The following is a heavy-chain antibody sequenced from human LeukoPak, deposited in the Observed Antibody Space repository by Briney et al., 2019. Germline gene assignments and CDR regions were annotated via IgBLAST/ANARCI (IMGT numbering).Heavy chain of an antibody. Sequence: ASVKVSCKTSGYTFTDYYLHWVRQAPGQGLEWMICISAYNGNTNYAKKLQGRVTMTTDTSTSTAYMELRSLRSGDTAVYYCARAGRLRFLEWPAIDYWGQGTLVTVSS. CDR2: ISAYNGNT. V-gene: IGHV1-18*04. CDR3: ARAGRLRFLEWPAIDY. J-gene: IGHJ4*02. CDR1: GYTFTDYY. D-gene: IGHD3-3*01.